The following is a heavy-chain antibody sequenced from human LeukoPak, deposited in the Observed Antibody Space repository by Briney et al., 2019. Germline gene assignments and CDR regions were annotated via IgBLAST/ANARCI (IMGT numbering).Heavy chain of an antibody. V-gene: IGHV4-30-4*08. J-gene: IGHJ3*02. Sequence: SETLSLTXTVSGGSISSGDYYWSWIRQPPGKGLEWIGYIYYSGSTYYNPSLKSRVTISVDTSKNQFSLKLSSVTAADTAVYYCARDVRDGGVGPDIWGQGTMVTVSS. CDR3: ARDVRDGGVGPDI. D-gene: IGHD2-8*02. CDR2: IYYSGST. CDR1: GGSISSGDYY.